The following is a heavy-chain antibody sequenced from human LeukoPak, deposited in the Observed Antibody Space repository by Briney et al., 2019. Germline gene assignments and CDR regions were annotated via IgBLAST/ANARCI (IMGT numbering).Heavy chain of an antibody. CDR1: GFTFSSYG. CDR2: IRYDGSNK. V-gene: IGHV3-30*02. D-gene: IGHD3-22*01. J-gene: IGHJ4*02. Sequence: QAGGSLRLSCAASGFTFSSYGLHWVRQAPGKGLEWVAFIRYDGSNKYYADSVKGRVTISRDNSKNTLYLQMNSLRAEDTAVYYCARATYYYDSSGWGWGYYFDYWGQGTLVTVSS. CDR3: ARATYYYDSSGWGWGYYFDY.